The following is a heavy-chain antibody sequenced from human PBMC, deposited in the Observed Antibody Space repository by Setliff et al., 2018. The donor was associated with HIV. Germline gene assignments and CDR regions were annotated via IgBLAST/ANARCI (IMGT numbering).Heavy chain of an antibody. CDR3: ARNPEMAALNYFYYYMDV. J-gene: IGHJ6*03. CDR1: GYTFTGYY. V-gene: IGHV1-2*02. Sequence: ASVKVSCKASGYTFTGYYMHWVRQAPGQGLEWMGWINPNNGGTNYAQKFQGRVTMTRDTSISTAYMELSRLRSEDTAVYYCARNPEMAALNYFYYYMDVWGKGTTVTVSS. D-gene: IGHD6-19*01. CDR2: INPNNGGT.